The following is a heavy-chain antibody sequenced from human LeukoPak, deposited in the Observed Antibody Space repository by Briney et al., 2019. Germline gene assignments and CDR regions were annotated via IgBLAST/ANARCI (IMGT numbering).Heavy chain of an antibody. J-gene: IGHJ4*02. CDR2: ISSSGSTI. CDR3: ARDILTGYYDY. CDR1: GFTFSDYY. V-gene: IGHV3-11*04. D-gene: IGHD3-9*01. Sequence: GGSLRLSCAASGFTFSDYYMSWIRQAPGKGLEWVSYISSSGSTIYYADSVKGRFTISRDNAKNSLYLQMNSLRAVDTAVYYCARDILTGYYDYWGQGTLVTVSS.